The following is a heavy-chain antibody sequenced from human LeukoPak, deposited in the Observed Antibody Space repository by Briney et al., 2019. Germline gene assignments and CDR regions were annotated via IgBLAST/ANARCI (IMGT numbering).Heavy chain of an antibody. CDR3: ARAPYYDILTGQFDY. V-gene: IGHV1-69*13. CDR1: GGTFSSYA. J-gene: IGHJ4*02. D-gene: IGHD3-9*01. CDR2: IIPIFGTA. Sequence: SVKVSCKASGGTFSSYAISWVRQAPGQGPEWMGGIIPIFGTANYAQKFQGRVTITADESTSTAYMELSSLRSEDTAVYYCARAPYYDILTGQFDYWGQGTLVTVSS.